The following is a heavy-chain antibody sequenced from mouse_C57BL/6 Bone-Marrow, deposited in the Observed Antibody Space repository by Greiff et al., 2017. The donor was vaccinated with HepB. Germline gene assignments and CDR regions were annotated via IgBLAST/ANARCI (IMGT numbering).Heavy chain of an antibody. J-gene: IGHJ3*01. CDR3: AQEAY. CDR2: ISSGGSYT. Sequence: EVQVVESGGDLVKPGGSLKLSCAASGFTFSSYGMSLVRQTPDKRLEWVATISSGGSYTYYPDSVKERFTISRDNAKNTLYLQMSSLKSEDTAMYYCAQEAYWGQGTLVTVSA. CDR1: GFTFSSYG. V-gene: IGHV5-6*01.